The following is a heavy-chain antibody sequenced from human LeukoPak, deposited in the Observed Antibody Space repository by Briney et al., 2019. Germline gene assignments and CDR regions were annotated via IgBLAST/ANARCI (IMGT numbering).Heavy chain of an antibody. CDR1: GGSFSGYY. D-gene: IGHD3-22*01. V-gene: IGHV4-34*01. J-gene: IGHJ4*02. Sequence: SETLSLTCAVYGGSFSGYYWSWIRQPPGKGLEWIGEINHSGSTNYNPSLKSRVTISVETYKNQFAQNRSSVTAADTAVYFCARAPHFFDTSGSRYYFDYWGQGALVTVSS. CDR3: ARAPHFFDTSGSRYYFDY. CDR2: INHSGST.